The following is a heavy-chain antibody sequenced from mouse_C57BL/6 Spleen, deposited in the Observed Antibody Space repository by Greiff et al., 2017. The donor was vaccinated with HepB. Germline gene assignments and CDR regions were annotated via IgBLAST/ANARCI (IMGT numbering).Heavy chain of an antibody. CDR1: GYTFTSYW. D-gene: IGHD1-1*01. V-gene: IGHV1-53*01. Sequence: QVQLQQPGTELVKPGASVKLSCKASGYTFTSYWMHWVKQRPGQGLEWIGNINPSNGGTNYNEKFKSKATLTVDKSSSTAYMQLSSLTSEDSAVYYCARGDYYGSRSSRNWYFDVWGTGTTVTVSS. CDR3: ARGDYYGSRSSRNWYFDV. CDR2: INPSNGGT. J-gene: IGHJ1*03.